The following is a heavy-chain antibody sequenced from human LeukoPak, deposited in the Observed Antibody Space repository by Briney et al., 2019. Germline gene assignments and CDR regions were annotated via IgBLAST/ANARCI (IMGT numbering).Heavy chain of an antibody. CDR2: IYPSGST. CDR3: ARGAYCSGGSCYSGGAFDI. V-gene: IGHV4-61*02. J-gene: IGHJ3*02. CDR1: GGSISSGSFY. D-gene: IGHD2-15*01. Sequence: PSQTLSLTCTVSGGSISSGSFYWSWIRQPAGKGLEWIGRIYPSGSTNYNPSLKSRVTISVDTSKNQFSLKLSSVTAADTAVYYCARGAYCSGGSCYSGGAFDIWGQGTMVTVSS.